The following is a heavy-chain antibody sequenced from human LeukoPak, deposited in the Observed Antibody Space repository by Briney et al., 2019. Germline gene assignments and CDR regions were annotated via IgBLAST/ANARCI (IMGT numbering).Heavy chain of an antibody. CDR3: ATGYSSGWYSD. J-gene: IGHJ4*02. V-gene: IGHV3-66*01. Sequence: GGSLRLSCAASRFTVSSNYMSWVRQAPGKGLEWVSVIYSGGSTYYADSVKGRFTISRDNSKNTLYLQMNSLRAEDTAVYYCATGYSSGWYSDWGQGTLVTVSS. CDR2: IYSGGST. D-gene: IGHD6-19*01. CDR1: RFTVSSNY.